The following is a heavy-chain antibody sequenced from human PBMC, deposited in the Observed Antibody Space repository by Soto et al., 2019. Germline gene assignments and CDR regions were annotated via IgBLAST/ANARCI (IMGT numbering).Heavy chain of an antibody. CDR1: GYSFKNYA. V-gene: IGHV1-3*01. J-gene: IGHJ4*02. Sequence: QVQLVQSGPEVKRPGASVRISCSTAGYSFKNYAIHWVRQAPGKKLEWMGWSNEGSGNTRYSQKFQGRMSIARDTSASTSYLDLRSLTSEDTAIYFCARDDRTISGAVTLDYWGPGTLVTVSS. CDR2: SNEGSGNT. D-gene: IGHD3-3*02. CDR3: ARDDRTISGAVTLDY.